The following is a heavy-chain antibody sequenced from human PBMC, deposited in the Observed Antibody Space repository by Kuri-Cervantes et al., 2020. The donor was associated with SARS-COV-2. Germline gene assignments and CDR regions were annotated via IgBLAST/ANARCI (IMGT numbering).Heavy chain of an antibody. D-gene: IGHD6-13*01. CDR2: ISYDGSNK. J-gene: IGHJ6*02. Sequence: GGSLRLSCAASGFTFSSYGMHWVRQAPGKGLEWVAVISYDGSNKYYADSVKGRFTISRDNSKNTLYLQMNSLRAEDTAVYYCAKDHGDSSSWPHRVIRYYGMDVWGQGTTVTVSS. CDR1: GFTFSSYG. CDR3: AKDHGDSSSWPHRVIRYYGMDV. V-gene: IGHV3-30*18.